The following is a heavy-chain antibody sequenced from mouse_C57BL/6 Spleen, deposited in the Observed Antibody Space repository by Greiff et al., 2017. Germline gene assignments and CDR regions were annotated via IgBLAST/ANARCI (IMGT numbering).Heavy chain of an antibody. D-gene: IGHD1-1*01. V-gene: IGHV14-4*01. Sequence: VQLKQSGAELVRPGASVKLSCTASGFNIKDDYMHWVKQRPEQGLEWIGWIDPENGDTEYASKFKGKATITADTSANTAYLQLSSLTSEDTAVYYCTFTTVVATGDYWGQGTTLTVSS. J-gene: IGHJ2*01. CDR1: GFNIKDDY. CDR3: TFTTVVATGDY. CDR2: IDPENGDT.